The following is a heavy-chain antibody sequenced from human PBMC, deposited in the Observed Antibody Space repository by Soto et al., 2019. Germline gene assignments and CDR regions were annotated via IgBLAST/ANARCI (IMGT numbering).Heavy chain of an antibody. CDR3: AKDVDIVATTLFEFDY. Sequence: QVQLVESGGGVVQPGRSLRLSCAASGFTFSSYGMQWVRQAPGKGLEWVALIWSDGSNKYYADSVKGRFTISRDDSKNTLYLQMNSLRAEDTAVYYCAKDVDIVATTLFEFDYWGQGTLVTVSS. CDR2: IWSDGSNK. J-gene: IGHJ4*02. V-gene: IGHV3-33*06. D-gene: IGHD5-12*01. CDR1: GFTFSSYG.